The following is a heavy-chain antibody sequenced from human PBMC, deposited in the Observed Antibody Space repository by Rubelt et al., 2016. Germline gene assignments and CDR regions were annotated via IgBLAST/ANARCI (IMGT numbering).Heavy chain of an antibody. V-gene: IGHV3-23*04. D-gene: IGHD1-1*01. Sequence: EVQLVESGGGLVQPGGSLRLSCAASGFTFSSYAMSWVRQAPGKGLEWVSAISGSGGSTYYAESGKGLCTISRDNAKNTLYLQMNSLRAEDTAVYYCAKDPGDYYFDYWGQGTLVTVSS. J-gene: IGHJ4*02. CDR1: GFTFSSYA. CDR2: ISGSGGST. CDR3: AKDPGDYYFDY.